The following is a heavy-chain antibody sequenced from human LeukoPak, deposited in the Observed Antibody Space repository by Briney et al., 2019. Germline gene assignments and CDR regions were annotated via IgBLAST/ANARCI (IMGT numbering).Heavy chain of an antibody. Sequence: GRSLRLSCAAPGFTFSSYAMHWVRQAPGKGLEWVAVISYDGSNKYYADSVKGRFTISRDNSKNTLYLQMNSLRAEDTAVFYCARDLLYSSGRLGYAFDIWGQGTMVTVSS. J-gene: IGHJ3*02. V-gene: IGHV3-30-3*01. D-gene: IGHD6-19*01. CDR3: ARDLLYSSGRLGYAFDI. CDR2: ISYDGSNK. CDR1: GFTFSSYA.